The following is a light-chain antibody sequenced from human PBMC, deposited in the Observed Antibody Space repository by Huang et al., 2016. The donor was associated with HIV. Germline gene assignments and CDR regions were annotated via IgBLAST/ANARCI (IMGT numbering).Light chain of an antibody. Sequence: EIVMTQSPATLSVSPGERATLSCRASQSVSSNLAWYQQNPGQAPRLLIYGASTRATGIPARFSGSGSGTEFTLTISSLQSTDFAVYYCQQYNNWPRTFGQGTKVEIK. CDR3: QQYNNWPRT. V-gene: IGKV3-15*01. CDR2: GAS. CDR1: QSVSSN. J-gene: IGKJ1*01.